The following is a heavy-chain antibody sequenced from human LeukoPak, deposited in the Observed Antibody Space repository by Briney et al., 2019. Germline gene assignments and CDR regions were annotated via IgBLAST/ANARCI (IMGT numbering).Heavy chain of an antibody. D-gene: IGHD6-6*01. J-gene: IGHJ4*02. CDR3: ARVDGESGSSFY. V-gene: IGHV1-8*01. CDR1: GYTFTSYD. CDR2: MNPNSGNT. Sequence: ASVKVSCKASGYTFTSYDINWVRQATGQGLEWMGWMNPNSGNTGYAQKFQGRVTMTRNTSISTAYMELSSLRSEDTAVYYCARVDGESGSSFYWGQGTLVTASS.